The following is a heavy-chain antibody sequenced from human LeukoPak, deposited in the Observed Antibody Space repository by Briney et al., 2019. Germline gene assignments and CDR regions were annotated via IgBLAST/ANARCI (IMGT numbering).Heavy chain of an antibody. V-gene: IGHV3-21*01. CDR3: ARLVVVAATPAGFDF. J-gene: IGHJ4*02. D-gene: IGHD2-15*01. CDR2: ISSSSSYI. CDR1: GFTFSSYS. Sequence: PGGSLRLSCAASGFTFSSYSMNWVRQAPGKGLEWVSSISSSSSYIYYADSVQGRFTISRDNAKNSLYLQMNSLRAEDTAVYYCARLVVVAATPAGFDFWGQGTLVTVSS.